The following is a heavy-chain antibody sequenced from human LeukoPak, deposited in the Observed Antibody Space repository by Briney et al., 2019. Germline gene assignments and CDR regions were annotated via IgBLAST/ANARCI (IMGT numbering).Heavy chain of an antibody. Sequence: SETLSLTCTVSGGSISSYYWSWIAQPPGKGLEWIGYIYYSGSTNYNPSLKSRVTISVDTSKNQFSLKLSSVTAADTAVYYCARDSSSGYYLFDYWGQGTLVTVSS. J-gene: IGHJ4*02. CDR3: ARDSSSGYYLFDY. V-gene: IGHV4-59*01. CDR2: IYYSGST. CDR1: GGSISSYY. D-gene: IGHD3-22*01.